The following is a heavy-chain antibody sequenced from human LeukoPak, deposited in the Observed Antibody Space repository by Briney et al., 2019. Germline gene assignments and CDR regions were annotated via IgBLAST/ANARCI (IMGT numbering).Heavy chain of an antibody. CDR2: IRSDGSTK. D-gene: IGHD7-27*01. CDR1: GFTFSSYG. J-gene: IGHJ4*02. V-gene: IGHV3-30*02. CDR3: AKRLGANWGYYDY. Sequence: GGSLRLSCGASGFTFSSYGMHWVRQAPGKGLEWVAFIRSDGSTKSYADSVKGRFTISRDNSKNTLYLQMNSLRAEDTAVYYCAKRLGANWGYYDYWGQGTLVTVSS.